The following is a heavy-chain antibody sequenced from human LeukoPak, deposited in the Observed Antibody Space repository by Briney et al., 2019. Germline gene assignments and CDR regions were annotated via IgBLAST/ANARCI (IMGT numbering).Heavy chain of an antibody. Sequence: SETLSLTCTVSGGSISSYYWSWIRQPPGKGLEWIGYIYYSGSTNYNPSLKSRVTISVDTSKNQFSLKLSSVTAADTAVYYYARTQMATIGLYFDYWGQGTLVTVSS. CDR2: IYYSGST. CDR1: GGSISSYY. D-gene: IGHD5-24*01. V-gene: IGHV4-59*08. J-gene: IGHJ4*02. CDR3: ARTQMATIGLYFDY.